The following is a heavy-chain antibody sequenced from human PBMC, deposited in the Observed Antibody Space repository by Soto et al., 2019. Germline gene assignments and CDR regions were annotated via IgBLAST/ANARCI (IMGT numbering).Heavy chain of an antibody. V-gene: IGHV1-2*02. CDR3: ATRDYDILTGYLHI. CDR2: INADSRDT. D-gene: IGHD3-9*01. Sequence: QAHLVQSGAEVRKPGASVKVSCQALEHTSTIYYIHWVRQARGQGLEWMGWINADSRDTTYAEDFRGRVTFTRDTSTSTFHMELSRLTLDDTAMYFCATRDYDILTGYLHIWGQGTLITVSS. CDR1: EHTSTIYY. J-gene: IGHJ1*01.